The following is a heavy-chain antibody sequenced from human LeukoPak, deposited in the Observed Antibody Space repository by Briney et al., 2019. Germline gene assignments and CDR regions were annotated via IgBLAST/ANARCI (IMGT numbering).Heavy chain of an antibody. CDR1: GYIFINYG. V-gene: IGHV1-18*01. CDR3: ARDDMVATGPDY. Sequence: GASVKVSCKASGYIFINYGFTWVRQAPGQGLEWMGWISAYDGDTKSVQKLQGRVTLTTDTSTSTAYMELKSLTPDDTAVYYCARDDMVATGPDYWGQGTKVTVSS. D-gene: IGHD4-23*01. J-gene: IGHJ4*02. CDR2: ISAYDGDT.